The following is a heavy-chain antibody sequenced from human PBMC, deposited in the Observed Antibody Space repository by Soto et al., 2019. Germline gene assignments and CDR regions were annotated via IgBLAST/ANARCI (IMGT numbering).Heavy chain of an antibody. D-gene: IGHD3-10*01. J-gene: IGHJ4*02. CDR2: ISRTSNVI. CDR3: ARGTYYSGDNGIYYFDS. V-gene: IGHV3-48*01. CDR1: GFTFSSES. Sequence: GGSLRLSCAASGFTFSSESMIWLRQAPGKGLEWVSFISRTSNVIYYVDSVKGRFTTSRDNGKNLLFLQMNDLRGEDTAVYYCARGTYYSGDNGIYYFDSWGKGTLVTVSS.